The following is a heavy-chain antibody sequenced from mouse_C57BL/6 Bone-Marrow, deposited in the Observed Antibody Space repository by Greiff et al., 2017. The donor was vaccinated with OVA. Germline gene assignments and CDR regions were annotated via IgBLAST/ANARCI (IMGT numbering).Heavy chain of an antibody. V-gene: IGHV3-8*01. CDR2: ISYSGST. J-gene: IGHJ4*01. Sequence: EVQRVESGPGLAKPSQTLSLTCSVTGYSITSDYWNWIRKFPGNKLEYMGYISYSGSTYYNPSLKSRISITRDTSKNQYYLQLNSVTTEDTATYYCARGDIWGGYYGYAMDYWGQGTSVTVSS. D-gene: IGHD2-3*01. CDR3: ARGDIWGGYYGYAMDY. CDR1: GYSITSDY.